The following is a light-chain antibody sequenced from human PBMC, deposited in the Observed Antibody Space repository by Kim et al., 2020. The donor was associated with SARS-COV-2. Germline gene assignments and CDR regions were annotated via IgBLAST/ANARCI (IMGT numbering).Light chain of an antibody. J-gene: IGKJ4*01. V-gene: IGKV3-15*01. CDR3: QQYSNWPLT. CDR1: QSFSSN. Sequence: ASPGETATLSCRPSQSFSSNLAWYQQKPGQTPRLLIYDASTRATGIPARFSGSGSGTEFTLTISSLQSEDFAVYYCQQYSNWPLTFGGGTKVDIK. CDR2: DAS.